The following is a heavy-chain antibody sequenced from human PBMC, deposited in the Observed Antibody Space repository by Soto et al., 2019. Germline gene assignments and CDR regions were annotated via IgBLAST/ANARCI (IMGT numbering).Heavy chain of an antibody. J-gene: IGHJ4*02. CDR1: GFTFSSYW. Sequence: GESLKISCAASGFTFSSYWMSWVRQAPGKGLEWVANIKQDGSEKYYVDSVKGRFTISRDNAKNSLYLQMNSLRAEDTAVYYCVRDRYYYDSSGYYWDYWGQGTLVTVSS. CDR2: IKQDGSEK. V-gene: IGHV3-7*01. CDR3: VRDRYYYDSSGYYWDY. D-gene: IGHD3-22*01.